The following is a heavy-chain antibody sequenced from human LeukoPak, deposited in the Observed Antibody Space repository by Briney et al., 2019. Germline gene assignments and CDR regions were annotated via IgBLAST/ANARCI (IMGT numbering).Heavy chain of an antibody. Sequence: GGSLRLSCAVSGLTVSCNYMSWVRQAPGKGLEWVSLIYSGGSTYYADSVKGRFTISRDNSKNTVYLQMNSLRAEDTAVYYCARWPDYGLEYWGQGTLVTVSS. CDR2: IYSGGST. CDR1: GLTVSCNY. J-gene: IGHJ4*02. D-gene: IGHD4-17*01. V-gene: IGHV3-66*01. CDR3: ARWPDYGLEY.